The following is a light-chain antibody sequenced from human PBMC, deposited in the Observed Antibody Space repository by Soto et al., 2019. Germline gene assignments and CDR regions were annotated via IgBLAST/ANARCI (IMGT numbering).Light chain of an antibody. J-gene: IGKJ1*01. CDR1: QSVSSN. V-gene: IGKV3-15*01. CDR3: QQYNNWPPT. Sequence: IVVTQSPATLSVSPGERATLSCRTSQSVSSNLAWYQQKPGQAPRLLIYGASTRATGITARFSGSGSGTEFTLTISSLQSEDFAVYYCQQYNNWPPTFGQGTKVDIK. CDR2: GAS.